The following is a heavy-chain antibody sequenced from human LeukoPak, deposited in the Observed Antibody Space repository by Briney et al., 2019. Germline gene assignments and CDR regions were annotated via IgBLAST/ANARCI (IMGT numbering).Heavy chain of an antibody. Sequence: GGSLRLSCAASGFTFSSYAMSWVRQAPGKGLEWVSAISGSGGSAYYADSVKGRFTISRDNSKNTLYLQMNSLRAEDTAVYYCANERSSRITIFGVVIMKNWFDPWGQGTLVTAPS. CDR2: ISGSGGSA. D-gene: IGHD3-3*01. CDR3: ANERSSRITIFGVVIMKNWFDP. J-gene: IGHJ5*02. V-gene: IGHV3-23*01. CDR1: GFTFSSYA.